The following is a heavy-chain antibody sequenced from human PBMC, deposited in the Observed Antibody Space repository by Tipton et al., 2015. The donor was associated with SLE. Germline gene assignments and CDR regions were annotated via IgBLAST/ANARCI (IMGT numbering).Heavy chain of an antibody. D-gene: IGHD3-16*01. CDR1: GGSFNGYS. CDR3: ARGKYVWGTYAYSYDKYNYHVMDV. CDR2: ISHSGSA. J-gene: IGHJ6*02. V-gene: IGHV4-34*01. Sequence: LRLSCAVSGGSFNGYSLTWIRQSPGKGLEWIGEISHSGSANYSPSLKSRLSISIGTSKNHFSLRLTSLTAADTAVYFCARGKYVWGTYAYSYDKYNYHVMDVWGQGTTVTVSS.